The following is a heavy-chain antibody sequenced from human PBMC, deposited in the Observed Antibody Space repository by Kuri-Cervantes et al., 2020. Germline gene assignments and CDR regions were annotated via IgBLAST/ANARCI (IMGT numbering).Heavy chain of an antibody. CDR2: IYYSGST. V-gene: IGHV4-59*01. CDR3: ASAQERWLHYWYFDL. CDR1: GGSISSYY. J-gene: IGHJ2*01. Sequence: SETLSLTCTVSGGSISSYYWSWIQQPPGKGLEWIGYIYYSGSTTYNPSLKSRVTISVDTSKNQFPLKLSSVTAADTAVYYCASAQERWLHYWYFDLWGRGTLVTVSS. D-gene: IGHD5-24*01.